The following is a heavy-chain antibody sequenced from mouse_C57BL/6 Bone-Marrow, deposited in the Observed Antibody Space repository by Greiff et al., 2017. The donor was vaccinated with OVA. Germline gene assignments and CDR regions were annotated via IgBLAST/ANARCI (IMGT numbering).Heavy chain of an antibody. Sequence: QVHVKQSGAELAKPGASVKLSCKASGYTFTSYWMHWVKQRPGQGLEWIGYINPSSGYTKYNQKFKDKATLTADKSSSTAYMQLSSLTYEDSAVYYCARRDGSSYYAMDYWGQGTSVTVSS. J-gene: IGHJ4*01. CDR1: GYTFTSYW. D-gene: IGHD1-1*01. V-gene: IGHV1-7*01. CDR2: INPSSGYT. CDR3: ARRDGSSYYAMDY.